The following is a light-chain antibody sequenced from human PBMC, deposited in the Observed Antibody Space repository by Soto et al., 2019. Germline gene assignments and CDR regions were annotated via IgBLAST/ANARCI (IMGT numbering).Light chain of an antibody. CDR3: SSYTSSTTSVV. J-gene: IGLJ2*01. Sequence: QSVLTQPASVSGSPGQSITISCTGTSSDFGDYDYVSWYLQHPGKVPKLMIYEVSNRPSGVSNRFSGSKSGNTASLTISGLQAEDEADYYCSSYTSSTTSVVFGGGTKVTVL. V-gene: IGLV2-14*01. CDR1: SSDFGDYDY. CDR2: EVS.